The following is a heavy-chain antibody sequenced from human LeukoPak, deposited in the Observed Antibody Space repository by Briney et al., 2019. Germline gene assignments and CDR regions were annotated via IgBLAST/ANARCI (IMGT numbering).Heavy chain of an antibody. CDR2: INHSGST. CDR1: GGSFSGYY. J-gene: IGHJ6*03. D-gene: IGHD4-11*01. Sequence: SETLSLTCAVSGGSFSGYYWNWIRQSPGKGLEWIGEINHSGSTNYNPSLKSRVTISVDTSKNQFSLKLSSVTAADTAVYYCARGYSNYVDYYYYYMDVWGKGTTVTVSS. CDR3: ARGYSNYVDYYYYYMDV. V-gene: IGHV4-34*01.